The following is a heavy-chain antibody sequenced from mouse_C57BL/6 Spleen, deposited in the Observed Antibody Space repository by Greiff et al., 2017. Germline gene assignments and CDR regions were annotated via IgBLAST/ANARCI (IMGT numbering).Heavy chain of an antibody. Sequence: VQLQQSGPELVKPGASVKISCKASGYAFSSSWMNWVKQRPGKGLEWIGRIYPGDGDTNYNGKFKGKATLTADKSSSTAYMQRSSLTSEDSAVYFCARERNYYGSRGYFDVWGTGTTVTVSS. CDR1: GYAFSSSW. CDR3: ARERNYYGSRGYFDV. V-gene: IGHV1-82*01. D-gene: IGHD1-1*01. CDR2: IYPGDGDT. J-gene: IGHJ1*03.